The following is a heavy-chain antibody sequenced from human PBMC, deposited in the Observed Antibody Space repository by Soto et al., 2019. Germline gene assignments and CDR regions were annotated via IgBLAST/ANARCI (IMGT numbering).Heavy chain of an antibody. V-gene: IGHV3-23*01. CDR1: GFTFSSYA. J-gene: IGHJ4*02. D-gene: IGHD4-17*01. CDR2: ISGSGGST. Sequence: GGSLRLSCAASGFTFSSYAMSWVRQAPGKGLEWVSAISGSGGSTYYADSVKGRFTISRDNSKNTLYLQMNSLRAEDTAVYYCAKGRGHDYGGKHHYFDYWGQGALVTVSS. CDR3: AKGRGHDYGGKHHYFDY.